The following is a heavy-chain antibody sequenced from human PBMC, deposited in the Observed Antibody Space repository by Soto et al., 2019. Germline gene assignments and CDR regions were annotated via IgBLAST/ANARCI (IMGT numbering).Heavy chain of an antibody. CDR3: ASALTENYYYYMDV. Sequence: PSETQSLTCTFSGCNISSYYWSWIRQPPGKGLEWIGYIYYSGSTNYNPSLKSRVTISVDTSKNQFSLKLSSVTAAGTAVYYCASALTENYYYYMDVWGKGTTVTVSS. D-gene: IGHD1-20*01. CDR2: IYYSGST. J-gene: IGHJ6*03. CDR1: GCNISSYY. V-gene: IGHV4-59*01.